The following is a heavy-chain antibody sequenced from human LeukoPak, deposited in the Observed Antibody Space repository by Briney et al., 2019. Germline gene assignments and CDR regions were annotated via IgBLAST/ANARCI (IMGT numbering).Heavy chain of an antibody. J-gene: IGHJ3*01. CDR3: ARVGGYSYGMSQAY. D-gene: IGHD5-18*01. V-gene: IGHV1-8*01. CDR1: GYTFTSYD. CDR2: MNPNSGNT. Sequence: ASVKVSCKASGYTFTSYDINWVRPATGQGLEWMGWMNPNSGNTGYAQKFQGRVTMTRNTSISTAYMELSSLRSEDTAVYYCARVGGYSYGMSQAYWGQGTMVTVSS.